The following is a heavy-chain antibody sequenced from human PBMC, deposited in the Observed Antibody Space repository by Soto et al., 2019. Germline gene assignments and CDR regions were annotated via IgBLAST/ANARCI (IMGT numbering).Heavy chain of an antibody. D-gene: IGHD4-4*01. CDR3: ATELHTLTTVGTISRAY. CDR2: IKTKADGGTT. V-gene: IGHV3-15*01. J-gene: IGHJ4*02. Sequence: PGGSLRLSCVTSGFTFNNAWMNWVRRAPGKGPEWVGRIKTKADGGTTDYVTSVKDRFTISRDDSKKTLFLQMNSLRAEDTAVYFCATELHTLTTVGTISRAYWGQGTLVTVSS. CDR1: GFTFNNAW.